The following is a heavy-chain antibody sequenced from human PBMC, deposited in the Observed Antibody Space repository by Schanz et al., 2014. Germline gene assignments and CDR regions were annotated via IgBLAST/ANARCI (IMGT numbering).Heavy chain of an antibody. CDR3: ARGRGCTGGSCYSWFDL. V-gene: IGHV1-3*01. J-gene: IGHJ5*02. Sequence: QVQLVQSGAEVKKPGASVKVSCKASGYTFTSYSIHWVRQAPGQGLEWMGWINVGNGNMKYSQKFQGRVTITRDTSASTACMELTSLRSEDTAVYYCARGRGCTGGSCYSWFDLWGQGTLVTVAS. CDR2: INVGNGNM. CDR1: GYTFTSYS. D-gene: IGHD2-15*01.